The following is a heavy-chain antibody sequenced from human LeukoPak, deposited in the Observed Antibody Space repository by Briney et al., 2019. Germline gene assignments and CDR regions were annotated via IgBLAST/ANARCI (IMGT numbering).Heavy chain of an antibody. J-gene: IGHJ4*02. V-gene: IGHV3-11*01. CDR2: ISSTGDTI. CDR3: ATGYGVADN. CDR1: GFTFTDYS. D-gene: IGHD6-19*01. Sequence: PGGSLRLSCAASGFTFTDYSMGWIRQAPGKGLEWVSYISSTGDTIYYADSVKGRFTISRDNAKNSLYLQMNSLRAEDTAVYYCATGYGVADNWGQGTLVTVSS.